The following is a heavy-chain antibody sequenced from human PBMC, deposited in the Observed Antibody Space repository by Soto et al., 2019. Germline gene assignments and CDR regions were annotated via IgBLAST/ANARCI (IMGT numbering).Heavy chain of an antibody. CDR1: GGSFSGYY. Sequence: SETLSLTCAVYGGSFSGYYWSWSRQPPGKGLEGIGEINHSGSTNYNPSLKSRVPISVDTSKNQFSLKLCSVTAADTAVYYCARLSSYFDWLLSRDSTPSYFDYWGQGTLVTVSS. J-gene: IGHJ4*02. CDR2: INHSGST. V-gene: IGHV4-34*01. CDR3: ARLSSYFDWLLSRDSTPSYFDY. D-gene: IGHD3-9*01.